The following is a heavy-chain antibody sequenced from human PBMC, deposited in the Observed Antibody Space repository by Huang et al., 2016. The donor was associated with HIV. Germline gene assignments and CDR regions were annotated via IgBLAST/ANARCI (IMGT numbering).Heavy chain of an antibody. CDR3: ATSRSGSGWFLDI. D-gene: IGHD6-19*01. CDR2: VNHGGST. CDR1: GGSFHGYY. J-gene: IGHJ2*01. V-gene: IGHV4-34*01. Sequence: QVQLYQWGAGPLRPSETLSLTCGVSGGSFHGYYWNWLRQSPGRGMEWIGEVNHGGSTKYNPSLKRRVTISGDTSKIQFSLNLTSVTATDTADYYCATSRSGSGWFLDIWGRGTLVSVS.